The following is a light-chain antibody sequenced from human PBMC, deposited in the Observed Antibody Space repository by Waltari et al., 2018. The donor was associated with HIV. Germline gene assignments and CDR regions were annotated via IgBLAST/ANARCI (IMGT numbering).Light chain of an antibody. CDR1: SRDVGGFNY. CDR3: CSYADTYFVV. CDR2: EVT. Sequence: HSALTQPRSVSGPPGQSVTISCTGTSRDVGGFNYFSWYQPPPNKGPKLLIYEVTKRPSGVPDRFSGSKAGNTASLTISGLQAEDEADYYCCSYADTYFVVFGGRTTLTVL. V-gene: IGLV2-11*01. J-gene: IGLJ2*01.